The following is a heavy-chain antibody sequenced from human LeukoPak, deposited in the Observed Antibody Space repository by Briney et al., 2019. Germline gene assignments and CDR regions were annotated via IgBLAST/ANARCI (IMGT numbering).Heavy chain of an antibody. D-gene: IGHD3-3*01. Sequence: SETLSLTCAVSGGSLSGFYWSWIRQPPGKGLEWIGEINHRGSTNYNPSLKSRVTISVDTFKNQFSLKLTSVTAADTAVYYCARGARVVIFDYWGQGTLVTVSS. CDR2: INHRGST. J-gene: IGHJ4*02. V-gene: IGHV4-34*01. CDR3: ARGARVVIFDY. CDR1: GGSLSGFY.